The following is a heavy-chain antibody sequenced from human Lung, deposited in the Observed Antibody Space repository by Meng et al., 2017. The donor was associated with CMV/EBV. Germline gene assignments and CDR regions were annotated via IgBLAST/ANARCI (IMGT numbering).Heavy chain of an antibody. Sequence: ASVKVSCKASGYTFSYYDIIWVRQASGQGLEWVGWMNPNRGNTAYAQKFQGRVTMTRDTSTSIAYMELSSLRSGDTAVYYCARGQVQCSTINCHDYRFSGMDVWGQGTTVXVSS. CDR2: MNPNRGNT. D-gene: IGHD2/OR15-2a*01. CDR3: ARGQVQCSTINCHDYRFSGMDV. CDR1: GYTFSYYD. J-gene: IGHJ6*02. V-gene: IGHV1-8*01.